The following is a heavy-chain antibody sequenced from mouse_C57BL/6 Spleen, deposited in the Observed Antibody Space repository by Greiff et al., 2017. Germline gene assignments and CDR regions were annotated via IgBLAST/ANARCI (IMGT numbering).Heavy chain of an antibody. D-gene: IGHD3-3*01. CDR2: IDPEDGET. J-gene: IGHJ2*01. V-gene: IGHV14-2*01. CDR3: ARNGGTNFDY. CDR1: GFNIKDYY. Sequence: EVQLVESGAELVKPGASVKLSCTASGFNIKDYYMHWVKQRTEQGLEWIGRIDPEDGETKYAPKFPGKATITADTSSNTAYLQLSSLTSEDTAVYYCARNGGTNFDYWGQGTTLTVSS.